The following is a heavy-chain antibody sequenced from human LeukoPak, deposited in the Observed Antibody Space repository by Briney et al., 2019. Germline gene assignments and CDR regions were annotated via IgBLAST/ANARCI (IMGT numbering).Heavy chain of an antibody. CDR1: GFTFSNYG. J-gene: IGHJ4*02. Sequence: QTGGSLRLSCAASGFTFSNYGMSWVRQAPGKGLEWVSSITSSGDITYYSDSVKGRFTISRDNSQNTLYLQMNSLRVEDTAIYFCAKYRGMAGTSELDYWGQGTLVTVSS. CDR3: AKYRGMAGTSELDY. V-gene: IGHV3-23*01. D-gene: IGHD1-7*01. CDR2: ITSSGDIT.